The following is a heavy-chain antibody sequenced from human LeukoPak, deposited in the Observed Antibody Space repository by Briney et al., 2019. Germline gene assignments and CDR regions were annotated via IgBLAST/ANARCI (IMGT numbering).Heavy chain of an antibody. CDR2: ITGVDIR. J-gene: IGHJ4*02. Sequence: GGSLRLSCAASGFTFIHHGMNWVRQATGKGLEWVSGITGVDIRYYADSVKGRFTISRDNSKNMLYLQMNSLRVDDTALYYCVRDIDWGAFDYWGQGSLVTVSS. D-gene: IGHD3-9*01. CDR1: GFTFIHHG. CDR3: VRDIDWGAFDY. V-gene: IGHV3-23*01.